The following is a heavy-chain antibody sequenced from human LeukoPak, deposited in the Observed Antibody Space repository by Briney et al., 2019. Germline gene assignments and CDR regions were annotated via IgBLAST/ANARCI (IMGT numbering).Heavy chain of an antibody. V-gene: IGHV4-61*01. D-gene: IGHD3-10*01. CDR1: GGSISSGCYY. CDR2: IYYSAST. Sequence: SETLSLTCTVSGGSISSGCYYWSWIRQPPGKGLEWIGCIYYSASTNYNLSLKSPFNISLDTSKNQFSLKLNSVTAADTDVYYCAGSYYCSYYYYMDVWGKGTTVTISS. CDR3: AGSYYCSYYYYMDV. J-gene: IGHJ6*03.